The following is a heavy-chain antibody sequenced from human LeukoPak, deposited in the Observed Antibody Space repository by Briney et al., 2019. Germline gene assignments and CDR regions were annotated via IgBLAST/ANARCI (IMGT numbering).Heavy chain of an antibody. D-gene: IGHD6-13*01. CDR1: GFSFSNYG. Sequence: PGGSLRLSCAASGFSFSNYGMNWVRQAPGKGLEWVSGITGGGDSTYYADSVKGRFTISRDNAKNSLYLQMNSLRAEDTAVYYCARDMVRIAAAGTGFDYWGQGTLVTVSS. J-gene: IGHJ4*02. CDR2: ITGGGDST. V-gene: IGHV3-48*01. CDR3: ARDMVRIAAAGTGFDY.